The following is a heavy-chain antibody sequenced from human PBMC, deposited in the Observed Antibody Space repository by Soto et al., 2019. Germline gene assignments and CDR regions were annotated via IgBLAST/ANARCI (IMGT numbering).Heavy chain of an antibody. V-gene: IGHV3-48*01. Sequence: GGSLRLSWAASGFTFRSYSMNWVRQATGKGLEWVSYISSSSSTIYYADSVKGRFTISRDNAKNTLYLQMNSLKTEDTAVYYCTAHYDSSGYYIDDYWGQGTLVTVSS. CDR1: GFTFRSYS. D-gene: IGHD3-22*01. CDR3: TAHYDSSGYYIDDY. J-gene: IGHJ4*02. CDR2: ISSSSSTI.